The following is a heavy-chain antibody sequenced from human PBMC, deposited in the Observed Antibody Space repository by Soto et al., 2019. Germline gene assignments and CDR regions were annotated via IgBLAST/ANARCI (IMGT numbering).Heavy chain of an antibody. CDR3: ARHVRGQRPYYYYHGMDV. V-gene: IGHV5-51*01. Sequence: PGESLKISCKGSGYSFTSYWIGWVRQMPGKGLEWMGIIYPGDSDTRYSPSFQGQVTISADKSISTAYLQWSSLKASDTAMYYCARHVRGQRPYYYYHGMDVWGQGTTVTVSS. CDR2: IYPGDSDT. J-gene: IGHJ6*02. CDR1: GYSFTSYW. D-gene: IGHD1-1*01.